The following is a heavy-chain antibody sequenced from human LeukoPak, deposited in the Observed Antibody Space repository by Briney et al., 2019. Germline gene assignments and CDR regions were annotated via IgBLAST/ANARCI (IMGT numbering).Heavy chain of an antibody. Sequence: GASVKVSCKTSGYTFTGYYIHWVRQAPGQGLEWMGWINPNSGGTNYAQNFQGRATMTRDTSTSTVYMELSSLRSEDTAVYYCATGGLVSVGRPFDYWGQGTLATVSS. V-gene: IGHV1-2*02. CDR2: INPNSGGT. D-gene: IGHD3-16*02. J-gene: IGHJ4*02. CDR3: ATGGLVSVGRPFDY. CDR1: GYTFTGYY.